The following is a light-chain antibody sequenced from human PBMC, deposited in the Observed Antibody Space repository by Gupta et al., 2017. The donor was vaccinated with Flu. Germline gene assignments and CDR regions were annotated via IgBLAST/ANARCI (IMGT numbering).Light chain of an antibody. Sequence: ITISCTGTSSEVGGYNYVSWYQQYPGKAPKLMIYDVSNRPSGVSNRFSGSKSGNTASLTISGLQAEDEADYYCSSYTSSSTGVFGGGTKLTVL. CDR3: SSYTSSSTGV. J-gene: IGLJ3*02. V-gene: IGLV2-14*04. CDR2: DVS. CDR1: SSEVGGYNY.